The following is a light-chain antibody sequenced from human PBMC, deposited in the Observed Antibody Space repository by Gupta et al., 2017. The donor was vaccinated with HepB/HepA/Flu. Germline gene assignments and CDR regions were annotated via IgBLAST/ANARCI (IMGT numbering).Light chain of an antibody. CDR1: KLEDKY. Sequence: SYDLSQPPSVSVSPGQTVSISCSGDKLEDKYVSWYQQRPGQSPVLVIFKDIKRPSEIPGRFSGSNSGNTATLTIGGAQAGDEDDYFCQAWDGSAAVFGAGTKVTVL. J-gene: IGLJ1*01. CDR3: QAWDGSAAV. V-gene: IGLV3-1*01. CDR2: KDI.